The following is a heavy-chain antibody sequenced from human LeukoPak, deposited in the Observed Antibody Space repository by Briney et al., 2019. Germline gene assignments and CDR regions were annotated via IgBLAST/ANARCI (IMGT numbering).Heavy chain of an antibody. CDR2: IYTSGST. D-gene: IGHD4-17*01. Sequence: SDTLSLPCTVSGGSISSYYWRWIRQPAGKGLEWIGRIYTSGSTNYNPSLKSRLTMSVDTSKNQFSLNLSSVTAADTAVYYCARDRGEHDYGDMDWFDPWGQGALVTVSS. CDR3: ARDRGEHDYGDMDWFDP. V-gene: IGHV4-4*07. J-gene: IGHJ5*02. CDR1: GGSISSYY.